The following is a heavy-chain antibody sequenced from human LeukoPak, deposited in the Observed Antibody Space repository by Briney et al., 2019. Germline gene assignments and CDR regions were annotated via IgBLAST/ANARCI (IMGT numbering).Heavy chain of an antibody. Sequence: GGSLRLSCAASGFTISSNYMNWVRQAPGKGLEWVSVISTGGTTYYANSVQGRFTISRDYSKNTLYLEMNNLRAEDTAVYYCARHMQTVPDYYYGMDVWGQGTTVTVSS. D-gene: IGHD2-2*01. CDR3: ARHMQTVPDYYYGMDV. CDR1: GFTISSNY. J-gene: IGHJ6*02. CDR2: ISTGGTT. V-gene: IGHV3-66*04.